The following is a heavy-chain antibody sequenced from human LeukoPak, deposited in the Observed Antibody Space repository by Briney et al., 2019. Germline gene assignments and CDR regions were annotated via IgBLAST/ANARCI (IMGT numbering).Heavy chain of an antibody. CDR1: GYTFTSYD. CDR2: MNPNSGNT. CDR3: ARGQGITMIVWANDAFDI. J-gene: IGHJ3*02. Sequence: ASVKVSCKASGYTFTSYDINWVRQATGQGLEWMGWMNPNSGNTGYAQKFQGRVTMTRNTSISTAYMDLSNLRSEDTAVYYCARGQGITMIVWANDAFDIWGQGTMVTVSS. D-gene: IGHD3-22*01. V-gene: IGHV1-8*01.